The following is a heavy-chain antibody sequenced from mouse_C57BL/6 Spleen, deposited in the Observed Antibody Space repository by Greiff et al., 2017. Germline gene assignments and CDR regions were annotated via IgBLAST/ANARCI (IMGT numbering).Heavy chain of an antibody. J-gene: IGHJ3*01. CDR3: AMCSSLPWFAY. Sequence: QVQLQQPGAELVKPGASVKVSCKASGYTFTSYWMHWVKQRPGQGLEWIGRIHPSDSDTNYNQKFKGKATLTVDKSSSTAYMQLSSLTSRDSAVYYCAMCSSLPWFAYWGQGTLVTVSA. D-gene: IGHD1-1*01. CDR1: GYTFTSYW. V-gene: IGHV1-74*01. CDR2: IHPSDSDT.